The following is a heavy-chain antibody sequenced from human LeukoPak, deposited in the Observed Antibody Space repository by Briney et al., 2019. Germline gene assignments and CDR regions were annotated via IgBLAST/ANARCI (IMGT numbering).Heavy chain of an antibody. CDR1: GFTLSSNW. CDR2: FYSDGGRT. D-gene: IGHD1-26*01. CDR3: ARSGRGGAFDI. J-gene: IGHJ3*02. Sequence: GGSLRLSCAGSGFTLSSNWMHWVRQAPGKGLVWVARFYSDGGRTNYADSVKGRFTISGDNAKNTQYLQMSSLRAEDTAVYYCARSGRGGAFDIWGQGTMVTVSS. V-gene: IGHV3-74*01.